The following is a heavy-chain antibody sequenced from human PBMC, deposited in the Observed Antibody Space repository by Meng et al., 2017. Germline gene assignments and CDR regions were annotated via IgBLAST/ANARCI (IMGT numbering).Heavy chain of an antibody. J-gene: IGHJ4*02. CDR2: IYSGGST. CDR3: ARGLGYSSGWYPPVYYFDY. CDR1: GFTVSSNY. D-gene: IGHD6-19*01. Sequence: GGSLRLSCAASGFTVSSNYMSWVRQAPGKGLEWVSVIYSGGSTYYADSVKGRFTISRDNSKNTLYLQMNSLGAEDTAVYYCARGLGYSSGWYPPVYYFDYWGQGTLVTVSS. V-gene: IGHV3-53*01.